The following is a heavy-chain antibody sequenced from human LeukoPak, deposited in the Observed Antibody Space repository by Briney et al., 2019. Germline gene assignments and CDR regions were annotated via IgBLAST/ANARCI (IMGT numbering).Heavy chain of an antibody. V-gene: IGHV4-31*03. D-gene: IGHD5-18*01. Sequence: SQTLSLTCTVSGASISSGAYYWNWLRQHPGKGVEWIGYIYHSGITNYNPSLKSRVTISVDTSKKQFSLKLSSVTAADTAVYYCARDRGYSYGVDSWGQGTLVTVSS. CDR1: GASISSGAYY. CDR2: IYHSGIT. J-gene: IGHJ4*02. CDR3: ARDRGYSYGVDS.